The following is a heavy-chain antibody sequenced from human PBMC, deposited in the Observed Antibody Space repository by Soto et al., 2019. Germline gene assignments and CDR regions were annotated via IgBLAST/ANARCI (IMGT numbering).Heavy chain of an antibody. CDR1: EFTFSNYG. J-gene: IGHJ6*02. CDR3: ARDDEYSGNGMDV. CDR2: ILNDGSNR. D-gene: IGHD3-10*01. Sequence: QVQLVESGGGVVQPGRSLRLSCAASEFTFSNYGMHWVRQAPGKGLEWVAVILNDGSNRYHADSVKDRFTISRDNSKNTLYLQRNSLRAEDTAVYYCARDDEYSGNGMDVWGPGPTVTVS. V-gene: IGHV3-33*01.